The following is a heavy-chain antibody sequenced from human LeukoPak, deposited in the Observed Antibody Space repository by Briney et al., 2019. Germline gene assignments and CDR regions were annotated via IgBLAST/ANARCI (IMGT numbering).Heavy chain of an antibody. V-gene: IGHV2-70*11. CDR1: GYFIRSGFY. CDR3: ARSVDDYGDYGVYFDY. J-gene: IGHJ4*02. Sequence: TPSLTCTVSGYFIRSGFYWGWIRQPPGKALEWLARIDWDDDKYYSTSLKTRLTISKDTSKNQVVLTMTNMDPVDTATYYCARSVDDYGDYGVYFDYWGQGTLVTVSS. CDR2: IDWDDDK. D-gene: IGHD4-17*01.